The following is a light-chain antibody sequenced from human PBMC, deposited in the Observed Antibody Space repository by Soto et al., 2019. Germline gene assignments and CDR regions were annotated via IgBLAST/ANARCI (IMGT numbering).Light chain of an antibody. CDR1: HSVSSN. CDR3: QHYNSYSEA. CDR2: GAS. J-gene: IGKJ1*01. V-gene: IGKV3-15*01. Sequence: EIVLTQSPATLSLSPGERATLSCRASHSVSSNLAWYQQKPGQAPRLLIYGASTRATGIPARFSGSGSGTEFTLTISSLQPDDFATYYCQHYNSYSEAFGQGTKVDIK.